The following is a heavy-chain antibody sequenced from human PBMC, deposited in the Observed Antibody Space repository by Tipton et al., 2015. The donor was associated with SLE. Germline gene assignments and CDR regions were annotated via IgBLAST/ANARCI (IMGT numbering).Heavy chain of an antibody. Sequence: SLRLSCATSRFTFSSYGMHWVRQAPGKGLEWLAFIRYDGSNKYYADSVKGRLTISRDNSKNTLYLQMNSLRSEDTAVYHCARDDRGINGEYWGQGTLVTVSS. CDR2: IRYDGSNK. D-gene: IGHD3-10*01. V-gene: IGHV3-30*02. CDR1: RFTFSSYG. CDR3: ARDDRGINGEY. J-gene: IGHJ4*02.